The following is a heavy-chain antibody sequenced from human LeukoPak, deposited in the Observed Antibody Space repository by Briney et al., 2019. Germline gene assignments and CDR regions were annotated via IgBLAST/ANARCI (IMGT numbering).Heavy chain of an antibody. D-gene: IGHD2-2*01. CDR1: GGSISSSSYY. V-gene: IGHV4-39*02. J-gene: IGHJ5*02. CDR3: ARAIVVVQAALEWFDP. Sequence: SETLSLTRTVSGGSISSSSYYWGWIRQPPGKGLEWIGSIYYSGSTYYNPSLKSRVTISVDTSKNQFSLKLSSVTAADTAVYYCARAIVVVQAALEWFDPWGQGTLVTVSS. CDR2: IYYSGST.